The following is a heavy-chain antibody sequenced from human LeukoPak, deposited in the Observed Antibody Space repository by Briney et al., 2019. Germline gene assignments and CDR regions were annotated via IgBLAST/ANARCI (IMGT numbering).Heavy chain of an antibody. V-gene: IGHV3-23*01. CDR3: AKGQNTVATAPFDY. CDR2: INSAGST. D-gene: IGHD4-17*01. J-gene: IGHJ4*02. CDR1: GFTFSSYA. Sequence: GGSLRPSCAASGFTFSSYAMSWVRQAPGKGLEWVSAINSAGSTYYGDSVRGRFTISRDNSKNVLYLQMNSLRAEDTALYYCAKGQNTVATAPFDYWGQGTLVTVSS.